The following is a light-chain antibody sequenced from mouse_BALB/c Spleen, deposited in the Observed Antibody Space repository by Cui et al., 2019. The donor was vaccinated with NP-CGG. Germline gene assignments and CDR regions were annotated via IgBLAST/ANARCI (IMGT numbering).Light chain of an antibody. V-gene: IGLV1*01. Sequence: AGVTDESALTTSPGEKVTLTCSSSTVAVTTSNYANWVQEKPDHLFTGLIGGTNNRTPGVPARFSGSLIEDKSALTITGAQTEDESIYFCALWYSNHWVFGGGTKLTFL. CDR2: GTN. CDR3: ALWYSNHWV. CDR1: TVAVTTSNY. J-gene: IGLJ1*01.